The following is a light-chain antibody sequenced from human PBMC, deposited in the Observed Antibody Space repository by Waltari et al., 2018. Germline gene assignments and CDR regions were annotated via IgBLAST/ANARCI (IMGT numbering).Light chain of an antibody. J-gene: IGKJ2*01. Sequence: VLTQSPGTLSLSPGERVTLSCRASQSLSKKYLAWYQQKPGQAPRLLIYGASSRAAGSPDRFSGSGSGTDFTLTISRLEPEDFAMYYCQQYGSSVMYTFGQGTKLEIK. CDR1: QSLSKKY. CDR3: QQYGSSVMYT. CDR2: GAS. V-gene: IGKV3-20*01.